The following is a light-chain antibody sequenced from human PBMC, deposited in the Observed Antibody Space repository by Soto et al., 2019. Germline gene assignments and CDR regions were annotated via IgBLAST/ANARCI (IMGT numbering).Light chain of an antibody. J-gene: IGLJ2*01. CDR1: SSKIGTNT. Sequence: QSVLTQPPSASGTPRQRVTISCSGSSSKIGTNTVNWYQQFPGSAPQLLLYNTNQRPSGVPGRFSGSKSGTSASLAISGLQSEDEADYYCAAWDGSLDVVLFGGGTKVTVL. CDR3: AAWDGSLDVVL. CDR2: NTN. V-gene: IGLV1-44*01.